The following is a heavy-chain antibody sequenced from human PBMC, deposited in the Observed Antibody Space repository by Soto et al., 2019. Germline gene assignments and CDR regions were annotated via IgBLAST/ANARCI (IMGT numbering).Heavy chain of an antibody. CDR2: INHSGST. CDR3: ASGLYDSSGYYPFYFDY. CDR1: GGSFSGYY. Sequence: SETLSLTCAVYGGSFSGYYWSWIRQPPGKGLEWIGEINHSGSTNYNPSLKSRVTISVDTSKNQFSLKLSSVTAADTAVYYCASGLYDSSGYYPFYFDYWGQGTLLTVSS. V-gene: IGHV4-34*01. J-gene: IGHJ4*02. D-gene: IGHD3-22*01.